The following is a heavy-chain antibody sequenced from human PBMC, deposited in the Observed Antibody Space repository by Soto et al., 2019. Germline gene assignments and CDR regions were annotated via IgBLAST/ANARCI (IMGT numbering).Heavy chain of an antibody. CDR3: AKPYYGSGSLAFDI. V-gene: IGHV4-31*03. CDR1: GGSMSSGGYY. Sequence: QVQLQESGPGLVKPSQTLSLTCSVSGGSMSSGGYYWSWIRQHPGKGLEWIGYIYYRGSTYYNPSLKVRLTISVDRSKNQFSLKVRSVTVADTAVYYCAKPYYGSGSLAFDIWGQGTMVTVSS. D-gene: IGHD3-10*01. CDR2: IYYRGST. J-gene: IGHJ3*02.